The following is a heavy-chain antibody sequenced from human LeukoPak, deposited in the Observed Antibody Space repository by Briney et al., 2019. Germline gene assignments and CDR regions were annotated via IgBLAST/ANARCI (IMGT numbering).Heavy chain of an antibody. V-gene: IGHV3-30*01. J-gene: IGHJ3*02. CDR2: ISYDGSNK. D-gene: IGHD1-26*01. Sequence: GWSLRLSCAASGFTFSAYAMHWVRQAPGKGLEWVAVISYDGSNKYYADSVKGRFTISGDKSKDTLYLQMNSLRPEDTAVYYCARGPGPIAGAKNPFDIWGQGTMVTVSS. CDR1: GFTFSAYA. CDR3: ARGPGPIAGAKNPFDI.